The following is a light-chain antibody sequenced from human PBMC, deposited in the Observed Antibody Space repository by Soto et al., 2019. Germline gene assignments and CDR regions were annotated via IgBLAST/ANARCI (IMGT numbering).Light chain of an antibody. Sequence: DIQMTQSPSSLSASVGDRVTITCRASQSISSYLNWYQQKPGKAPKLLIYAASTLHSGVPSRFSGSGSGTEFTLTINGLQPEDFATYYCQQTYTLPRTFAQGTKVDIK. V-gene: IGKV1-39*01. J-gene: IGKJ1*01. CDR3: QQTYTLPRT. CDR1: QSISSY. CDR2: AAS.